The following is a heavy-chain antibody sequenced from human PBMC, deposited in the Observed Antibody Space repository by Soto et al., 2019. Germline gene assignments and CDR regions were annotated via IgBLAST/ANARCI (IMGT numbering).Heavy chain of an antibody. CDR1: GFTFSSYA. CDR2: ISYDGSNK. Sequence: QVQLVESGGGVVQPGRSLRLSCAAFGFTFSSYAMHWVRQAPGKGLEWVAVISYDGSNKYYADSVKGRFTISRDNSKNTLYLQMNSLRAEDTAVYYCASWEYTNSYNWFDPWGQGTLVTVSS. J-gene: IGHJ5*02. CDR3: ASWEYTNSYNWFDP. D-gene: IGHD6-13*01. V-gene: IGHV3-30-3*01.